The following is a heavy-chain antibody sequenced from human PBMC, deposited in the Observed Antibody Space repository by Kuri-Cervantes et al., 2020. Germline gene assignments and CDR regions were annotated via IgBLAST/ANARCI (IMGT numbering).Heavy chain of an antibody. V-gene: IGHV4-61*02. Sequence: SETLSLTCTVSGGSISSGSYYWSWIRQPAGKGLEWIGRIYTSGSTYYNPSLKSRVTISVDTSKNQFSLKLSSVTAADTAVYYCAREVVAPPSYYDILTGPEGAPGSGGFFGYWGQGTLVTVSS. D-gene: IGHD3-9*01. J-gene: IGHJ4*02. CDR3: AREVVAPPSYYDILTGPEGAPGSGGFFGY. CDR1: GGSISSGSYY. CDR2: IYTSGST.